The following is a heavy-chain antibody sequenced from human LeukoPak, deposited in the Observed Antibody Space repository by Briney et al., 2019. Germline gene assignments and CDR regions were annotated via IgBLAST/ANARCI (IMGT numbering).Heavy chain of an antibody. Sequence: GGSLRLSCAASGFTFSNYTMNWVRQAPGKGLEWVSSISKGSDSIYYADSMKGRFTISRDNAKNSLYLQMNSLRGEDTAVYYCARGSYGDYDYWGQGTLVTVSS. D-gene: IGHD4-17*01. V-gene: IGHV3-21*01. CDR1: GFTFSNYT. CDR2: ISKGSDSI. CDR3: ARGSYGDYDY. J-gene: IGHJ4*02.